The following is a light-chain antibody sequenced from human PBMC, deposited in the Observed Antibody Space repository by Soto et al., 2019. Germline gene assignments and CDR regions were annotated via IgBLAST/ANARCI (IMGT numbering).Light chain of an antibody. J-gene: IGLJ2*01. Sequence: QSVLTQPPSASGTPGQRVTISCSGSSSNIGSNTVNWYQQLPGTAPKLLIYSNNQRPSGVPDRFSGSKSGTSAFLAISGLQSEDEADYYCAAWDDSLMVVFGGGTKLTVL. CDR2: SNN. V-gene: IGLV1-44*01. CDR3: AAWDDSLMVV. CDR1: SSNIGSNT.